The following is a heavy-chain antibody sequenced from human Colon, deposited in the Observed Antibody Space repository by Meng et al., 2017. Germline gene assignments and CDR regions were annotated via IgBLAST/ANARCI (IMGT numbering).Heavy chain of an antibody. J-gene: IGHJ4*02. V-gene: IGHV3-30*04. Sequence: GESLKTSCSASAFTFSSYAIHWVRQAPGKGLEWVAVISYDGTNKYYADSVKGRFTISRDNSKNTLYLQMNSLRVDDTAVYYCARGGVVAAISHYFDYWGQGTLVTVSS. CDR2: ISYDGTNK. D-gene: IGHD2-15*01. CDR1: AFTFSSYA. CDR3: ARGGVVAAISHYFDY.